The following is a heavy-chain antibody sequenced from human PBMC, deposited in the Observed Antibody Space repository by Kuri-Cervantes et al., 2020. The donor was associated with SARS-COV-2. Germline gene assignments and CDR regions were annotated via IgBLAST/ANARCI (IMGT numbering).Heavy chain of an antibody. CDR2: INHSGST. V-gene: IGHV4-39*01. Sequence: SETLSLTCTVSGGSISSSSYYWSWIRQPPGKGLEWIGEINHSGSTYYNPSLKSRVTISVDTSKNQFSLKLSSVTAADTAVYYCARQGGWSRDWFDPWGQGTLVTVSS. CDR1: GGSISSSSYY. J-gene: IGHJ5*02. D-gene: IGHD6-19*01. CDR3: ARQGGWSRDWFDP.